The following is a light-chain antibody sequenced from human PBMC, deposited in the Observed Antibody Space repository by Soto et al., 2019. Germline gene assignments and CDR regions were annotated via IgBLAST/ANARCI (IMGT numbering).Light chain of an antibody. CDR2: DAS. CDR1: QSVSSY. J-gene: IGKJ5*01. V-gene: IGKV3-11*01. Sequence: EIVLTQSPATLFLSPGERATLSCRASQSVSSYLAWYQQKPGQAPRLLIYDASNRATGIPARFSGSGSGTDFTLTISSLDPEDFAIYYCQQRSNWPPITFGQGTRLEIK. CDR3: QQRSNWPPIT.